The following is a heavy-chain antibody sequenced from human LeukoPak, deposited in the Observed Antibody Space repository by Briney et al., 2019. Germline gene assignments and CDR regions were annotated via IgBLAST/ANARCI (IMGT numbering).Heavy chain of an antibody. CDR2: IRYDGSNK. J-gene: IGHJ4*02. V-gene: IGHV3-30*02. CDR1: GFIFSSYG. D-gene: IGHD3-3*01. CDR3: AKGHGTRYLEWLSIEY. Sequence: PGGSLRLSCAASGFIFSSYGMHWVRQAPGKGLEWVAFIRYDGSNKNYADSAKGRFTISRGNSKNTVYLQMNSLRAEDTAVYYCAKGHGTRYLEWLSIEYWGQGTLVTVSS.